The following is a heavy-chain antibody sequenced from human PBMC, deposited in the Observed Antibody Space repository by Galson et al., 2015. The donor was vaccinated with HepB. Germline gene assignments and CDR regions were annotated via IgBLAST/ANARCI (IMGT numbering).Heavy chain of an antibody. V-gene: IGHV3-7*03. CDR1: GFIFSNFW. D-gene: IGHD3-10*01. J-gene: IGHJ4*02. CDR2: IKPDGSES. Sequence: SLRLSCAASGFIFSNFWMTWVRQAPGKGLEWVANIKPDGSESYYVDSVKGRFTLSRDNAKNSLFLRMNSLRAEDTGVYYCARSGGYGWDYWGQGSLVTVSS. CDR3: ARSGGYGWDY.